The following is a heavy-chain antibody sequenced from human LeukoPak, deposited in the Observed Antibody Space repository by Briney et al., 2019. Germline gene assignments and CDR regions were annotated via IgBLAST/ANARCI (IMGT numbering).Heavy chain of an antibody. J-gene: IGHJ5*02. V-gene: IGHV4-59*08. D-gene: IGHD2-15*01. CDR2: IHHSGTT. Sequence: SETLSLTCNVYGGXISDYYWNWIRQPPGKGLEWIGSIHHSGTTSSNPSLKSRVTISIDTSKNQFSLNLNSVTAADTAIYYCARWPIHLGYCSGSLCHKWFDPWGQGTLVTVSS. CDR3: ARWPIHLGYCSGSLCHKWFDP. CDR1: GGXISDYY.